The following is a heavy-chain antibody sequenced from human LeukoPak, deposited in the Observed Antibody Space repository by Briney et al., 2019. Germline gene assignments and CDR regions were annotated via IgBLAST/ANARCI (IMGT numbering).Heavy chain of an antibody. Sequence: SETLSLTCTVSGGSISSYYWSWIRQPPGKGLEWIGYIYYSGSTNYNPSLKSRVTISVDTSKNQFSLKLSSVTAADTAVYYCARVLGPYYYYYMDVWGKGTTVTVSS. V-gene: IGHV4-59*01. CDR3: ARVLGPYYYYYMDV. D-gene: IGHD1-26*01. CDR1: GGSISSYY. J-gene: IGHJ6*03. CDR2: IYYSGST.